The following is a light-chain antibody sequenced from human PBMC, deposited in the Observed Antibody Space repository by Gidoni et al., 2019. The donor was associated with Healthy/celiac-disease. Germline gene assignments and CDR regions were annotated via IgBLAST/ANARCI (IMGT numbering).Light chain of an antibody. J-gene: IGLJ2*01. CDR1: KVGDKY. V-gene: IGLV3-1*01. CDR2: QDS. CDR3: QAWDSSTGVV. Sequence: SYELTPPPSVSVSPGQTASITCSGDKVGDKYACWYQQKPGQSPVLVIYQDSKRPSGIPERFSGSNSGNTATLTISGTQAMDEADYYCQAWDSSTGVVFGGGTKLTVL.